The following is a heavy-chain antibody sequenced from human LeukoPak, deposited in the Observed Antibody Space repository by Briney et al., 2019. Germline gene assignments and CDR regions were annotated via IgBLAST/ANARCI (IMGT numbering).Heavy chain of an antibody. CDR2: IYYTET. D-gene: IGHD6-13*01. V-gene: IGHV4-59*02. CDR1: GGSVSDYY. J-gene: IGHJ5*02. Sequence: PSETLSLTCTVSGGSVSDYYWSWIRQSPGKGLEWIGYIYYTETSYNPSLKSRVTISADTSKNQFSLKLYSVTAADTAVYYCARVGYSSRGNWFDPWGQGTLVTVSS. CDR3: ARVGYSSRGNWFDP.